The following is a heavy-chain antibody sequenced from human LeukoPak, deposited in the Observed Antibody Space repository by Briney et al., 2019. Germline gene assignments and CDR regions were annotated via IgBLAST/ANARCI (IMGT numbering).Heavy chain of an antibody. Sequence: GGSLRLSCAASGFTFSSYWMSWVRQAPGKGLEWVANIKQDGSEKYYVDSVKGRFTISRDNAKNSLYLQMNSLRAEDTAVYYCARRGRLLLDLGAFDIWGQGTMVTVSS. CDR1: GFTFSSYW. J-gene: IGHJ3*02. D-gene: IGHD3-22*01. CDR3: ARRGRLLLDLGAFDI. CDR2: IKQDGSEK. V-gene: IGHV3-7*01.